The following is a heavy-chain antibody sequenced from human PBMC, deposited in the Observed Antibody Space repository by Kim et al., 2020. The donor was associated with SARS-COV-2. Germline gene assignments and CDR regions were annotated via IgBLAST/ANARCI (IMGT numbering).Heavy chain of an antibody. V-gene: IGHV1-18*01. Sequence: AQKLQGRVPMTTDTSTSTAYMELRSLRSDDTAVYYCARVGGYGNALTFDYWGQGTLVTVSS. J-gene: IGHJ4*02. CDR3: ARVGGYGNALTFDY. D-gene: IGHD3-16*01.